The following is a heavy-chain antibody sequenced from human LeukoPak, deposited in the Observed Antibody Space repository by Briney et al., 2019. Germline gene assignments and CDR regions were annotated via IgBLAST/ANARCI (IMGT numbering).Heavy chain of an antibody. CDR3: ARDHCSSTSCYTDHYYYYMDV. CDR2: ISGSGGST. CDR1: GFTFSSYA. D-gene: IGHD2-2*02. J-gene: IGHJ6*03. V-gene: IGHV3-23*01. Sequence: GGSLRLSCAASGFTFSSYAMSWVRQAPGKGLEWVSAISGSGGSTYYADSVKGRSTISRDNSKNTLYLQMNSLRAEDTAVYYCARDHCSSTSCYTDHYYYYMDVWGKGTTVTVSS.